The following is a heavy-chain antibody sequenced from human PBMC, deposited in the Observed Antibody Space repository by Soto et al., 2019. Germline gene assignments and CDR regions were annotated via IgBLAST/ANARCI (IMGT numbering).Heavy chain of an antibody. J-gene: IGHJ5*02. CDR2: ISSNSAYI. Sequence: GGSLRLSCAASGFTFRSFTMNWVRQAPGKGLEWVSTISSNSAYIYYTDALRGRFTISRDNAKNSLHLQMNSLRAEDTAVYYCTRDASRDSSARGWFDPWGPGTLVTSPQ. D-gene: IGHD6-13*01. CDR3: TRDASRDSSARGWFDP. V-gene: IGHV3-21*01. CDR1: GFTFRSFT.